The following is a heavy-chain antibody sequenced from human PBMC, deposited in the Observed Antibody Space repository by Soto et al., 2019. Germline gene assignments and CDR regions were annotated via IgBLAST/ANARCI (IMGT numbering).Heavy chain of an antibody. CDR2: IYYSGST. Sequence: PSETLSLTCTVSGGSISSYYWSWVRQPPGKGLEWIGYIYYSGSTNYNPSLKSRVTTSVDTSKNQFPLKLISVTAADTTVYYCWRVWGPLPIFVGAGVMDVWGQGTTVTVSS. CDR3: WRVWGPLPIFVGAGVMDV. J-gene: IGHJ6*02. CDR1: GGSISSYY. D-gene: IGHD3-3*01. V-gene: IGHV4-59*01.